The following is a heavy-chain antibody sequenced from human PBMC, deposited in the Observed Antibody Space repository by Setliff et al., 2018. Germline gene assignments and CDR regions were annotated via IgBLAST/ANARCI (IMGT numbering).Heavy chain of an antibody. D-gene: IGHD3-10*01. CDR3: ARGSRFGTIVYRGDYYLDV. V-gene: IGHV7-4-1*02. CDR1: GYTFSTYA. CDR2: INTNTGNP. J-gene: IGHJ6*03. Sequence: ASVKVSCKGSGYTFSTYAIIWMRQAPGQGLEWMGWINTNTGNPSYAQGFTGRFVFSLDTSVSTAYLQISSPKAEDTAIYYCARGSRFGTIVYRGDYYLDVWGKGTTVTVSS.